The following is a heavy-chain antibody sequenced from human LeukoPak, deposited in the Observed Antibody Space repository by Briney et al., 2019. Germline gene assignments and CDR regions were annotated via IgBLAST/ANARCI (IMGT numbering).Heavy chain of an antibody. CDR3: AKAGYCTGGACYSYFDY. V-gene: IGHV3-30*18. CDR2: ISYDGTTK. D-gene: IGHD2-15*01. CDR1: GFTFSGYG. Sequence: GGSLRLSCAASGFTFSGYGMHWVRQAPGKGLEWVGVISYDGTTKYYADSVKGRFTVSRDNSKNTLFLQMSSLRAEDTAMYYCAKAGYCTGGACYSYFDYWGQGTLVTVSS. J-gene: IGHJ4*02.